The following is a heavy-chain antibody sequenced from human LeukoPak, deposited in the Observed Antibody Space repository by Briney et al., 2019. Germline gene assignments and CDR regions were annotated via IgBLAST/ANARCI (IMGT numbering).Heavy chain of an antibody. V-gene: IGHV3-74*01. CDR3: ARGLSDSWFYFDY. J-gene: IGHJ4*02. CDR2: INGDGTRI. D-gene: IGHD6-13*01. Sequence: PGGSLRLSCSASGFTFSRYWMHWVRQTPGKGLVWVSRINGDGTRITYAESVRGRFTISRDNAKNTVYLQMNSLRAEDTALLYCARGLSDSWFYFDYWGQGTLVTVSS. CDR1: GFTFSRYW.